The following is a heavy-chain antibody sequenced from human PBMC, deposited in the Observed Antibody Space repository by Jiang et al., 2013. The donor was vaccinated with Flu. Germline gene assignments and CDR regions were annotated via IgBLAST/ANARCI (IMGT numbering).Heavy chain of an antibody. Sequence: GPGLVKPSGTLSLTCAVSGGSISSSNWWSWVRQPPGKGLEWIGEIYHSGSTNYNPSLKSRVTISVDKSKNQFSLKLSSVTAADTAVYYCARDQAYYYDSSGYYYERGFDYWGQGTLITVSS. CDR2: IYHSGST. V-gene: IGHV4-4*02. J-gene: IGHJ4*02. CDR1: GGSISSSNW. CDR3: ARDQAYYYDSSGYYYERGFDY. D-gene: IGHD3-22*01.